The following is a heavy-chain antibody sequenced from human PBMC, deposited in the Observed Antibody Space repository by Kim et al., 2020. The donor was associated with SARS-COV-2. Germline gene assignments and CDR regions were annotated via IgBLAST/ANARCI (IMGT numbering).Heavy chain of an antibody. CDR2: ISYDGSNK. CDR3: AKDSFSRWLRHEEGGMD. V-gene: IGHV3-30*18. D-gene: IGHD5-12*01. J-gene: IGHJ6*01. CDR1: GFTFSSYD. Sequence: GGSLRLSCAASGFTFSSYDMHWVRQAPGKGLEWVAVISYDGSNKYYADSVKGRFTISRDNSKNTLYLQMNSLRAEDTAVYYCAKDSFSRWLRHEEGGMD.